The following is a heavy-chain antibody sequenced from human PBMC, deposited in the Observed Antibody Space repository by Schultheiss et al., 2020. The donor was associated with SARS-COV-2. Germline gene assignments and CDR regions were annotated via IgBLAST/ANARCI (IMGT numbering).Heavy chain of an antibody. CDR1: GGSISSSNW. D-gene: IGHD2-2*01. CDR3: ARGIVVALRRTGGMDV. V-gene: IGHV4-4*02. J-gene: IGHJ6*02. CDR2: IYHSGST. Sequence: SETLSLTCAVSGGSISSSNWWSWVRQPPGKGLEWIGEIYHSGSTNYNPSLKSRVTISVDTSKNQFSLKLSSVTAADTAVYYCARGIVVALRRTGGMDVWGQGTTVTVSS.